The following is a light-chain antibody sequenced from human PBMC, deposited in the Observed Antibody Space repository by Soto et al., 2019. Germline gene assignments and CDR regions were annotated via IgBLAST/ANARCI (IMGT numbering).Light chain of an antibody. J-gene: IGKJ1*01. Sequence: EIVMTQSPATLSVSPGERATLSCRASQSVGNNLAWYQQNPGQAPRLLIHSASTRATGIPARFSGSGSGTEFTLTISSLQSEDFAVYYCQQQSNWPRAFGQGTKVEMK. CDR1: QSVGNN. CDR3: QQQSNWPRA. V-gene: IGKV3-15*01. CDR2: SAS.